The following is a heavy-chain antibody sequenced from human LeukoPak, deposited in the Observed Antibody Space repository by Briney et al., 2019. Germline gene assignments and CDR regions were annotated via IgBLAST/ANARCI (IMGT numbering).Heavy chain of an antibody. D-gene: IGHD3-22*01. J-gene: IGHJ5*02. CDR1: GGTFSSYA. V-gene: IGHV1-69*13. CDR3: ARGGATMLVVVTEFDP. Sequence: GASVKVSCKASGGTFSSYAISWVRQAPGQGLEWMGGIIPIFGTANYAQKFQGRVTITADESTSTAYMELSSLRSEDTAVYYCARGGATMLVVVTEFDPWGQGTLVTVSS. CDR2: IIPIFGTA.